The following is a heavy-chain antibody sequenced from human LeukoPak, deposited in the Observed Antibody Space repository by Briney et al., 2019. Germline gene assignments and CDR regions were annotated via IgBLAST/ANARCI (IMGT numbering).Heavy chain of an antibody. J-gene: IGHJ3*02. D-gene: IGHD4-17*01. CDR2: IYYSGST. V-gene: IGHV4-59*08. Sequence: SETLSLTCTVSGGSISSYYWSWIRQPPGKGLEWIGYIYYSGSTNYNPSLKSRVTISVDTSKNQFSLKLSSVTAADTAVYYCARHGPVHDAFDIWGQRTMVTVSS. CDR3: ARHGPVHDAFDI. CDR1: GGSISSYY.